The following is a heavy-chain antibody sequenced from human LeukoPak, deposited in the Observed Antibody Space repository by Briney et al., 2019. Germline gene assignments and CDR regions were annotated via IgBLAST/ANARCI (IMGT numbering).Heavy chain of an antibody. CDR3: ARQGYGYVYFDF. Sequence: KESGPTLVKPTETLTLTCTFSGFSLDSPAVGVGWVRQPPGKALEWLALIYGSDGKRYMPSLQNRLTITKDTSKNLVVLTMANVDPVDTATYYCARQGYGYVYFDFWGRGILVTVSS. V-gene: IGHV2-5*01. CDR2: IYGSDGK. J-gene: IGHJ4*02. CDR1: GFSLDSPAVG. D-gene: IGHD5-18*01.